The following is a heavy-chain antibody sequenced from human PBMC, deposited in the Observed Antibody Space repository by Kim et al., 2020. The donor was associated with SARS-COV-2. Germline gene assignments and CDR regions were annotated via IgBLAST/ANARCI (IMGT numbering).Heavy chain of an antibody. Sequence: GGSLRRSCLTSGFPFTTYSMNWVRQAPGGGLEWIAFISNSGSTIYYADSVRGRFTISRDTAKNSLFLQMTSLRLDDTATYFCARGFRSNSFDFWGRGTLVTVSP. V-gene: IGHV3-48*03. CDR3: ARGFRSNSFDF. J-gene: IGHJ5*01. CDR1: GFPFTTYS. CDR2: ISNSGSTI.